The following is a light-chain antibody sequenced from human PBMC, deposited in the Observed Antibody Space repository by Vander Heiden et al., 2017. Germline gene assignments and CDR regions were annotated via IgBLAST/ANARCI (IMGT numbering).Light chain of an antibody. CDR1: QSGLYTYKNKDY. Sequence: DSLMTQTPDSPVVSLGERASINCKSSQSGLYTYKNKDYLAWYQQRPGQPPKLLFYWASTRESGVPDRFNASGSETDFTLIINSLQAEDVALYYCQQYHSFPPTFGQGTKVEIK. V-gene: IGKV4-1*01. CDR2: WAS. J-gene: IGKJ1*01. CDR3: QQYHSFPPT.